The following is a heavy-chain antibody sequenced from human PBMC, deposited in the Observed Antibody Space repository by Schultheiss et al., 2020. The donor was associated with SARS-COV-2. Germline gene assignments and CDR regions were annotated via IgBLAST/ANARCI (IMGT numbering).Heavy chain of an antibody. CDR2: ISAYNGNT. CDR3: ARDITIFGVVMGGMDV. D-gene: IGHD3-3*01. CDR1: GYTFTSYG. J-gene: IGHJ6*02. Sequence: ASVKVSCKASGYTFTSYGISWVRQAPGQGLEWMGWISAYNGNTNYVQKLQGRVTMTTDTSTSTAYMELRSLRSDDTAVYYCARDITIFGVVMGGMDVWGQGTTVTVSS. V-gene: IGHV1-18*04.